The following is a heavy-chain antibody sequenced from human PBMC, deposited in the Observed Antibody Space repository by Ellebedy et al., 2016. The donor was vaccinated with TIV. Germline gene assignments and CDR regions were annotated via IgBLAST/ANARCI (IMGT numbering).Heavy chain of an antibody. CDR3: ARMGVRGVIITHAFDI. Sequence: GESLKISCAASGFTFSSYTMNWVRQAPGRGLEWVSSISSSSSYIYYADSVKGRFTISRDNAKNSLYLQMNSLRSEDTAMYYCARMGVRGVIITHAFDIWGQGTMVTVSS. J-gene: IGHJ3*02. CDR2: ISSSSSYI. V-gene: IGHV3-21*01. CDR1: GFTFSSYT. D-gene: IGHD3-10*01.